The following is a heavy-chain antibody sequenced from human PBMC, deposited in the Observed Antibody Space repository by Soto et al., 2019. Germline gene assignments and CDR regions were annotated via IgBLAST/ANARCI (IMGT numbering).Heavy chain of an antibody. CDR2: IWYDGSNK. CDR1: GFTFSSYG. J-gene: IGHJ6*02. Sequence: GGSLRLSCAASGFTFSSYGMHWVRQAPGKGLEWVAVIWYDGSNKYYADSVKGRFTISRDNSKNTLYLQMNSLRAEDTAVYYCARGGVGAYYYGMDVWGQGTTVTVSS. D-gene: IGHD1-26*01. CDR3: ARGGVGAYYYGMDV. V-gene: IGHV3-33*01.